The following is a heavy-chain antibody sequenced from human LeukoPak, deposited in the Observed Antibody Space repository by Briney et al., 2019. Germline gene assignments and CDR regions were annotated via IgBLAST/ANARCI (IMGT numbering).Heavy chain of an antibody. CDR3: ARGHYDILTGYPTYFDY. Sequence: PSETLSLTCTVSGGSISSGSYYWSWIRQPAGKGLEWIGRIYTSGSTNYNPSLKSRVTISVDTSKNQFSLKLSSVTAADTAVYYCARGHYDILTGYPTYFDYWGQGTLVTVSS. D-gene: IGHD3-9*01. J-gene: IGHJ4*02. CDR2: IYTSGST. CDR1: GGSISSGSYY. V-gene: IGHV4-61*02.